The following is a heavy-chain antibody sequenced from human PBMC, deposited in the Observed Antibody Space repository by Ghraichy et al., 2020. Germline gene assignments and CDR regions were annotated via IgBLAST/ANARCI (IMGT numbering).Heavy chain of an antibody. CDR1: GFTFSGSA. D-gene: IGHD3-10*01. CDR3: TRLSSPFGGYYYYGMDV. V-gene: IGHV3-73*01. Sequence: GGSLRLSCAASGFTFSGSAMHWVRQASGKGLEWVGHIRSKANSYATAYAASVKGRFTISRDDSKNTAYLQMNSLKTEDTAVYYCTRLSSPFGGYYYYGMDVWGQGTTVTVSS. J-gene: IGHJ6*02. CDR2: IRSKANSYAT.